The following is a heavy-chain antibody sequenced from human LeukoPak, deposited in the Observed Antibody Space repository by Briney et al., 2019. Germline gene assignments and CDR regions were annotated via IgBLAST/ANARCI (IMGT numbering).Heavy chain of an antibody. J-gene: IGHJ5*02. CDR2: ISNDGGGT. D-gene: IGHD3-22*01. CDR3: AKGSSGYFVDL. CDR1: GFTFSSYG. V-gene: IGHV3-23*01. Sequence: GGSLRLSCAASGFTFSSYGLIWVRQAPGKGLEWVSAISNDGGGTNYADFVKGRFTISRDNSKNTLFLQMNSLRAEDTALYYCAKGSSGYFVDLWGQGTLVTVSS.